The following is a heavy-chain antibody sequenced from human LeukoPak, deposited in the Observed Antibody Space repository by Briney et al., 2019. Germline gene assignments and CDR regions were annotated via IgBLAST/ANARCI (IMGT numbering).Heavy chain of an antibody. J-gene: IGHJ4*02. CDR2: ISSSSSYI. Sequence: PGGSLRLSCAASGFTFSSYSMNWVRQAPGKGLEWVSSISSSSSYIYYADSVKGRFTISRDNAKNSLYLQMNSLRAEDTAVYYCARDPTEMATAYFDYWGRGTLVTVSS. D-gene: IGHD5-24*01. V-gene: IGHV3-21*01. CDR3: ARDPTEMATAYFDY. CDR1: GFTFSSYS.